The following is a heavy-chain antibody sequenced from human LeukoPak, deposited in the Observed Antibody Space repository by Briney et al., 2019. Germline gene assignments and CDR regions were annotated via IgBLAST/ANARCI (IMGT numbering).Heavy chain of an antibody. V-gene: IGHV5-51*01. CDR3: ARTRTVRGASNWFDP. J-gene: IGHJ5*02. Sequence: GESLKISCKGSGYSFTSYWIGWVRQMPGKGLEWMGIIYPGDSDTRYSPSFQGQVTISADKSISTAYLQWSSLKASDTAMYYCARTRTVRGASNWFDPWGQGTLVTVSS. CDR1: GYSFTSYW. D-gene: IGHD3-10*01. CDR2: IYPGDSDT.